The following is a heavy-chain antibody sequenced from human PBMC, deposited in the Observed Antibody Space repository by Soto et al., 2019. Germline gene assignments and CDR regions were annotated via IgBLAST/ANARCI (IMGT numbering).Heavy chain of an antibody. Sequence: VGSLSVCCAAAGVTCSSYAMHWARQAPGKGLEWVAVISYDGSNKYYADSVKGRFTISRDNSKNTLYLQMNSLRAEDTAVYYCARDGAVAGVRGYYFDYWGQGTLVTVSS. CDR1: GVTCSSYA. V-gene: IGHV3-30-3*01. J-gene: IGHJ4*02. D-gene: IGHD6-19*01. CDR2: ISYDGSNK. CDR3: ARDGAVAGVRGYYFDY.